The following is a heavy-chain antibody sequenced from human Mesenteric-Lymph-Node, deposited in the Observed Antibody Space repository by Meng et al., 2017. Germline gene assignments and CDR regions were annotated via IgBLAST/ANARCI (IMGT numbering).Heavy chain of an antibody. CDR3: ARVGQWLPIDY. D-gene: IGHD6-19*01. CDR2: IYHSGST. J-gene: IGHJ4*02. Sequence: VEVEGAGPGPGKPSETLSRTGTGAGGSSSSSSCCGGWIRQPPGKGLEWIGEIYHSGSTNYNPSLKSRVTISVDKSKNQFSLNLSSVTAADTAVYYCARVGQWLPIDYWGQGTLVTVSS. CDR1: GGSSSSSSC. V-gene: IGHV4-39*07.